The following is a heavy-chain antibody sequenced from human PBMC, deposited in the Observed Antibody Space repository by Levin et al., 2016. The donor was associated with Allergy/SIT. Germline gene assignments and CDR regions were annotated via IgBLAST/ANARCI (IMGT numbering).Heavy chain of an antibody. D-gene: IGHD2-2*01. V-gene: IGHV4-59*01. CDR2: IYYSGST. Sequence: GSLRLSCTVSGGSISSYYWSWIRQPPGKGLGWIGYIYYSGSTNYNPSLKSRVTISVDTSKNQFSLKLSSVTAADTAVYYCARDSGSTSMDVWGQGTTVTVSS. J-gene: IGHJ6*02. CDR3: ARDSGSTSMDV. CDR1: GGSISSYY.